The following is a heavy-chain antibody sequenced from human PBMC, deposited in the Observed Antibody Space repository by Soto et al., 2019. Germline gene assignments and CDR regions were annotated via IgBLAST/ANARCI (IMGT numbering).Heavy chain of an antibody. CDR3: ARGPTRDAFDI. CDR1: GYTFTSYG. V-gene: IGHV1-18*01. J-gene: IGHJ3*02. CDR2: ISGYDATT. Sequence: QVQLVQSGTEVKKPGASVKVSCKASGYTFTSYGISWVRQAPGQGLEWMGWISGYDATTRHAQKLQGRVTMTADTATSTAYMELRSLRSDDTAVYNCARGPTRDAFDIWGQGTVVTVSS.